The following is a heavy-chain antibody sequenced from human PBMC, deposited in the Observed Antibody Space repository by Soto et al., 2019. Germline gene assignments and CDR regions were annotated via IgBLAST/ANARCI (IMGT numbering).Heavy chain of an antibody. CDR2: IYYSGST. CDR1: GGSVSSGSYY. Sequence: PSETLSLTCTVSGGSVSSGSYYWSWIRQPPGKGLEWIGYIYYSGSTNYNPSLKSRVTISVDTSKNQFSLKLSSVTAADTAVYYCARVGYDCSSTSCYTNWFDPWGQGTLVTVS. V-gene: IGHV4-61*01. CDR3: ARVGYDCSSTSCYTNWFDP. D-gene: IGHD2-2*02. J-gene: IGHJ5*02.